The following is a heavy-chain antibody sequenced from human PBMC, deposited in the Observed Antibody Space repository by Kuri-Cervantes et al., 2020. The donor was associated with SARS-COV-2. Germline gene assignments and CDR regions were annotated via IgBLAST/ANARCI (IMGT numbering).Heavy chain of an antibody. Sequence: ETLSLTCTASGFTISFYTLTRVRQAPGKGLEWVSSISSSSSYIYYADSVKGRFTISRDNAKNSLYLQMNSLRAEDTAVYYCARSIIAVAGFGGRDYWGQGTLVTVSS. CDR3: ARSIIAVAGFGGRDY. D-gene: IGHD6-19*01. CDR2: ISSSSSYI. V-gene: IGHV3-21*01. J-gene: IGHJ4*02. CDR1: GFTISFYT.